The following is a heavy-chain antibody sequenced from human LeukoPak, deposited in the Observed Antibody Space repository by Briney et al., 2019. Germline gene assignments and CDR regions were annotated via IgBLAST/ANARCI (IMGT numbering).Heavy chain of an antibody. CDR1: GGSFSGYY. CDR2: INHSGST. V-gene: IGHV4-34*01. D-gene: IGHD3-10*01. J-gene: IGHJ4*02. CDR3: ARELTTDGSGDRPFDY. Sequence: PSETLPLTCAVYGGSFSGYYWSWIRQPPGKGLEWIGEINHSGSTNYNPSLKSRVTISVDTSKNQFSLQLNSVTPEDTAVYYCARELTTDGSGDRPFDYWGQGTLVTVSS.